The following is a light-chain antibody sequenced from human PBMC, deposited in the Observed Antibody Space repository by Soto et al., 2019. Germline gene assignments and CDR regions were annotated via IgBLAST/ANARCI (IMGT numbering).Light chain of an antibody. CDR2: SAS. CDR3: QQCDSSPLLT. J-gene: IGKJ3*01. V-gene: IGKV3-20*01. CDR1: QDINNNY. Sequence: EIVLTQSPGTLSLSPGERATLSCRASQDINNNYLAWYQQKPGQAPRLLIYSASSRAAGIPDRFSGSGSGADFTLTISRLEPEDFAVYYCQQCDSSPLLTFGPGTTVDIK.